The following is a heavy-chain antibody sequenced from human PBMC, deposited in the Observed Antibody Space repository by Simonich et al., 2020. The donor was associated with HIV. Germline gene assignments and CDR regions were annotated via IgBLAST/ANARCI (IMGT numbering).Heavy chain of an antibody. D-gene: IGHD5-12*01. CDR2: SNHRGST. Sequence: QVHLQQWGAGLLKPSETLSLTCAVYGGSFSGYYWGWIRQPPGKGLEWIGESNHRGSTDYNPSLKSRVTISVDTSKNQFSQKLSSVTAADTALYYCARRTGYDLDYWGQGTLVTVSS. CDR3: ARRTGYDLDY. CDR1: GGSFSGYY. V-gene: IGHV4-34*01. J-gene: IGHJ4*02.